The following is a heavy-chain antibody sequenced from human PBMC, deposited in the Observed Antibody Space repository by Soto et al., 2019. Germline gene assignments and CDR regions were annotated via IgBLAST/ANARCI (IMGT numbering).Heavy chain of an antibody. CDR3: ARDQGVAAAGPYYYYYGMDV. Sequence: GGSLRLSCAASGFTFSSYGMHWVRQAPGKGLEWVAVIWYDGSNKYYADSVKGRVTISRDNSKNTLYLQMNSLRAEDTAVYYCARDQGVAAAGPYYYYYGMDVWGQGTTVTVSS. CDR1: GFTFSSYG. V-gene: IGHV3-33*01. CDR2: IWYDGSNK. D-gene: IGHD6-13*01. J-gene: IGHJ6*02.